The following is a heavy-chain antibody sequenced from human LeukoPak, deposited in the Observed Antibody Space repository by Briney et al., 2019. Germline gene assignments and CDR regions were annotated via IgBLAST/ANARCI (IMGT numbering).Heavy chain of an antibody. CDR1: GFTVSSNY. CDR3: ARGYSSSWYLD. CDR2: ISSSSSFI. V-gene: IGHV3-21*01. J-gene: IGHJ4*02. Sequence: GGSLRLSCAASGFTVSSNYMNWVRQAPGKGLEFVSSISSSSSFIYYADSVKGRFTISRDNAKKSLSLQMNSLRADDTAVYYCARGYSSSWYLDWGQGTLVTVSS. D-gene: IGHD6-13*01.